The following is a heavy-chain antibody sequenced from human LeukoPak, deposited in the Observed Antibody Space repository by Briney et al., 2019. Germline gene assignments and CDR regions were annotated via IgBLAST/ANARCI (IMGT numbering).Heavy chain of an antibody. CDR3: ARDKQWSDAFDI. CDR2: ISSSGSTI. V-gene: IGHV3-11*01. D-gene: IGHD6-19*01. J-gene: IGHJ3*02. Sequence: GSLRLSCAASGFTFSDYYMSWIRQAPGKGLEWVSYISSSGSTIYYADSVKGRFTISRDNAKNSLYLQMNSLRAEDTAVYYCARDKQWSDAFDIWGQGTMVTVSS. CDR1: GFTFSDYY.